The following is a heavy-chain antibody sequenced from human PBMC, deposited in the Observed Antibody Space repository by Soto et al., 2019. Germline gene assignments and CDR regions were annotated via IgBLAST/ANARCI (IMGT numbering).Heavy chain of an antibody. Sequence: EVQLLESGGGLVQPARSLRLSCAASGFTFSNYAMSWVRQAPGQGLDWVSAISGSGGTTYYADSVKGRFTISRDNSKITLFLQVNSLRAEDAAVYYCAKFFVETGSNSGWPWSFHYWGQGTLVTVSS. D-gene: IGHD6-25*01. J-gene: IGHJ4*02. CDR3: AKFFVETGSNSGWPWSFHY. CDR2: ISGSGGTT. V-gene: IGHV3-23*01. CDR1: GFTFSNYA.